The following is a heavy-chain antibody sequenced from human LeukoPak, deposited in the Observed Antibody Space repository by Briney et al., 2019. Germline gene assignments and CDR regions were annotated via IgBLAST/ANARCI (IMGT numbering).Heavy chain of an antibody. D-gene: IGHD3-10*01. V-gene: IGHV4-59*01. CDR1: GGSISSYY. CDR2: IYYSGST. CDR3: ARALRRFGDFDY. J-gene: IGHJ4*02. Sequence: SETLSLTCTVSGGSISSYYWSWLRQPPGKGLEWIGYIYYSGSTNYNPSLKSRVTISVDTSKNQFSLKLSSVTAADTAVYYCARALRRFGDFDYWGQGTLVTISS.